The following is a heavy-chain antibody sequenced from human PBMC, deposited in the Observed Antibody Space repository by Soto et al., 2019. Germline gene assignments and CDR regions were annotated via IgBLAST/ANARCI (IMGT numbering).Heavy chain of an antibody. CDR1: GYTFTSYG. D-gene: IGHD2-2*01. CDR3: ARGSAGSYCSSTSCYVDY. CDR2: ISAYNGNT. J-gene: IGHJ4*02. Sequence: ASVKVSCKASGYTFTSYGISWVRQAPGQGLEWMGWISAYNGNTNYAQKLQGRVTMTTDTSTSTAYMKLRSLRSDDTAVYYCARGSAGSYCSSTSCYVDYWGQETLVTVSS. V-gene: IGHV1-18*01.